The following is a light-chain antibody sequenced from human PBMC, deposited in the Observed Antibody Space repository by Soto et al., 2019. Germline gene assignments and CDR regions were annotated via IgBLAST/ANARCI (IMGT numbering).Light chain of an antibody. CDR3: CSYAGTSYV. V-gene: IGLV2-11*01. Sequence: SALTQPLSVSGSPGQSVTISCTGSSSDVGGYNYVSWYQQHPGKVPKLIIYDVTERPSGVPDRFSGSKSANTASLTISGLQAEDEADFYCCSYAGTSYVFGTGTKVTV. CDR1: SSDVGGYNY. CDR2: DVT. J-gene: IGLJ1*01.